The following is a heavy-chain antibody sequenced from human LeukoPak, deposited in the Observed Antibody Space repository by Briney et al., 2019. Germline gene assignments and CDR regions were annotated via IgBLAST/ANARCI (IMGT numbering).Heavy chain of an antibody. J-gene: IGHJ6*02. CDR2: ICSSGST. CDR1: GGSISSYY. Sequence: SETLSLTCTVSGGSISSYYWSWIRQPPGKGLELIGYICSSGSTNYNPSLKSRVTISVATSKNQFSLKVSSVTAADTAVYYCARHFYGSGSYRAYGMDVWGQGTTVTVSS. CDR3: ARHFYGSGSYRAYGMDV. V-gene: IGHV4-59*08. D-gene: IGHD3-10*01.